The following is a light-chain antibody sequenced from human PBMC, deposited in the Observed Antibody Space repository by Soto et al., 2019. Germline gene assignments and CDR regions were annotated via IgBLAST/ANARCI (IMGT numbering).Light chain of an antibody. J-gene: IGKJ4*01. V-gene: IGKV3-11*01. CDR1: QSIRNS. CDR3: KQRGNWPLT. Sequence: EIVLTQSPATLSLSPWDTATLSCRASQSIRNSLAWYQQKPGQAPRLLIYDASNRATDIPARFSGSGSGADFTLTISRLEPEDFAVYYCKQRGNWPLTVGGGTKVDIK. CDR2: DAS.